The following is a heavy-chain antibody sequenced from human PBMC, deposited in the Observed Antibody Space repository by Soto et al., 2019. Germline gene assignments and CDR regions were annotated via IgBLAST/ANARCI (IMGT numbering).Heavy chain of an antibody. CDR3: ARDRGLAAAGIYYLYGMDV. J-gene: IGHJ6*02. CDR2: IYYSEHT. V-gene: IGHV4-30-4*01. Sequence: AQSVMSNVSCGSVSSGEYYWSWIRQPPGDGVGWNEDIYYSEHTCYNPSLKSRVTISLDTSENQFSLKLSSVTAADPAVYYCARDRGLAAAGIYYLYGMDVWG. D-gene: IGHD6-25*01. CDR1: CGSVSSGEYY.